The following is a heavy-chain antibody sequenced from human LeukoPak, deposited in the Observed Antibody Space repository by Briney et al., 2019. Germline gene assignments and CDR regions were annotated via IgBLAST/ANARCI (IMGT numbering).Heavy chain of an antibody. Sequence: GGSLRLSCVASGFTFSGYCMHWVRQSPGKGLEWVAFILYDETYRVYVDSVKGRFTISRDNSRNRLYLQMNSLRAEDTATYYCAKDLVGGSDGLLFDYWGQGTLVVVSS. CDR3: AKDLVGGSDGLLFDY. CDR1: GFTFSGYC. D-gene: IGHD1-26*01. CDR2: ILYDETYR. J-gene: IGHJ4*02. V-gene: IGHV3-30*02.